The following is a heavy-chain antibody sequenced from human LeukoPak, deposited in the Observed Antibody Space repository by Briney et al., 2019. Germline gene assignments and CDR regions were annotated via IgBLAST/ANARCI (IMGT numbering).Heavy chain of an antibody. CDR3: AREPYCSSTSCYSNNWFDP. CDR2: IYCSGST. CDR1: GGSISSSSYY. D-gene: IGHD2-2*01. V-gene: IGHV4-39*07. J-gene: IGHJ5*02. Sequence: PSETLSLTCTVSGGSISSSSYYWGWIRQPPGKGLEWIGSIYCSGSTYYNPSLKSRVTISVDTSKNQFSLKLSSVTAADTAVYYCAREPYCSSTSCYSNNWFDPWGQGTLVTVSS.